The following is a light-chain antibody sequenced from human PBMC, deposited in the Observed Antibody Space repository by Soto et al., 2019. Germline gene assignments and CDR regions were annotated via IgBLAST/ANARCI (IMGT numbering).Light chain of an antibody. Sequence: DIVWTQSPGTLSLSPGERATLSCRASQSVSSYLAWYQQKPGQAPRLLIYGVSSRATGIPDRFSGSGSGTDFTLTISRLEPEDCAVYYCQQYVTSPLTFGGGTNV. CDR3: QQYVTSPLT. V-gene: IGKV3-20*01. CDR1: QSVSSY. CDR2: GVS. J-gene: IGKJ4*02.